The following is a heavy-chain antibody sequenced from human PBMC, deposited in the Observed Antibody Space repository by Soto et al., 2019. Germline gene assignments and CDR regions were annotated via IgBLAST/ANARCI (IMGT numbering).Heavy chain of an antibody. J-gene: IGHJ4*02. CDR2: IWHDGSRK. CDR1: GFNFITYS. D-gene: IGHD5-18*01. V-gene: IGHV3-33*08. CDR3: ARDPSYGSLDF. Sequence: GGSLRLSCAASGFNFITYSLSWVRQTPGKGLEWVAGIWHDGSRKIYADSVKGRFTISKDDSEDTVYLQMNSLSAEDTAVFYCARDPSYGSLDFRGQGALVTVSS.